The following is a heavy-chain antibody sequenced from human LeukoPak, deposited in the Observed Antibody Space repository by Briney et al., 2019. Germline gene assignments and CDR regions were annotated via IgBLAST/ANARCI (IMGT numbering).Heavy chain of an antibody. CDR3: TRDRGTYNWFDP. J-gene: IGHJ5*02. Sequence: GGSLRLSCVASGFTFSGSAVHWVRQSSGKGLEWVGHIDKKDNLYATAYAESVKGRFTISRDDSKDTAFLHMDSLKTEDTALYYCTRDRGTYNWFDPWGQGTLVTVSS. CDR1: GFTFSGSA. D-gene: IGHD2-15*01. V-gene: IGHV3-73*01. CDR2: IDKKDNLYAT.